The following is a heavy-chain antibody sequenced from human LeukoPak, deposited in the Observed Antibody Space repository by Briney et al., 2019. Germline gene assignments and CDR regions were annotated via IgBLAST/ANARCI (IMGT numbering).Heavy chain of an antibody. CDR3: VRVKGSYFDY. D-gene: IGHD2-15*01. V-gene: IGHV3-48*01. J-gene: IGHJ4*02. CDR1: GFPLSSYS. CDR2: ISSSGSTI. Sequence: PGGSLRLSCAASGFPLSSYSINWVRQAPGKGLEWVSYISSSGSTIYYADSVKGRFTVSRDNAKNSLFLQMNSLRAEDTAVYYCVRVKGSYFDYWGPGALVTVSS.